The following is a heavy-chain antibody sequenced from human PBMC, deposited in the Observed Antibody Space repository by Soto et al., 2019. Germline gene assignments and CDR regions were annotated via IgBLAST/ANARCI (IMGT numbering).Heavy chain of an antibody. V-gene: IGHV3-48*03. Sequence: GGSLRISCVASGSTFSSYEMNWVRQAPGKGLEWVSYISEGGGTIHYADSVKGRFTISRDNAKNSLYLQMNSLRAEDTATYYCARNKGDYEVYWGQGTLVTVSS. J-gene: IGHJ4*02. CDR2: ISEGGGTI. D-gene: IGHD4-17*01. CDR3: ARNKGDYEVY. CDR1: GSTFSSYE.